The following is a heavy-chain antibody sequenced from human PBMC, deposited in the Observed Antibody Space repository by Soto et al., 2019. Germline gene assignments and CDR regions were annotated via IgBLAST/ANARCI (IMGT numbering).Heavy chain of an antibody. J-gene: IGHJ5*02. D-gene: IGHD6-13*01. CDR3: ARRHSSSSAFDP. Sequence: PGESLKISCKGSGYPFTTYRIAWIRQMPGKGLEWMGRIDPSDSYTNYSPSFQGHVTISADKSISTAYLQWSSLKASDTAMYYCARRHSSSSAFDPWGQGTLVTVSS. CDR1: GYPFTTYR. CDR2: IDPSDSYT. V-gene: IGHV5-10-1*01.